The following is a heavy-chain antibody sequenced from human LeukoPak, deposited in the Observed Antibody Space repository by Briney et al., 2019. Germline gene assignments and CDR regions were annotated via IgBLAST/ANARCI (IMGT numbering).Heavy chain of an antibody. D-gene: IGHD2-15*01. Sequence: GGSLRRSCAASGFTFSSYSMIWVRQAPGEGLEWISSISSSSSYIYYADSVKGRFTISRYKDKTSLYLRMNSLGAEDTAVYYCGEDGEDIVVVVAAHYYYYMDVWGKGTTVTVS. J-gene: IGHJ6*03. V-gene: IGHV3-21*01. CDR2: ISSSSSYI. CDR1: GFTFSSYS. CDR3: GEDGEDIVVVVAAHYYYYMDV.